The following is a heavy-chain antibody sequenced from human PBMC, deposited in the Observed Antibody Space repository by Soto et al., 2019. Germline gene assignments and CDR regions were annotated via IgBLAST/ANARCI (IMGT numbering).Heavy chain of an antibody. J-gene: IGHJ6*02. D-gene: IGHD6-19*01. CDR3: ARGEQWLVRRAYYYYGMDV. V-gene: IGHV4-34*01. CDR2: INHSGST. Sequence: SETLSLTCAVYGGSFSGYYWSWIRQPPGKGLEWIGEINHSGSTNYNPSLKSRVTISVDTSKNQFSLKLSSVTAADTAVYYCARGEQWLVRRAYYYYGMDVWGQGTTVTVSS. CDR1: GGSFSGYY.